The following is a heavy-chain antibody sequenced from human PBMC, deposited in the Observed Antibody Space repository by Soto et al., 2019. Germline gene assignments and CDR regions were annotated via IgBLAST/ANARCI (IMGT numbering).Heavy chain of an antibody. D-gene: IGHD1-1*01. V-gene: IGHV4-38-2*02. CDR3: GRAKVGTTLFDN. CDR1: GFAISRGYY. J-gene: IGHJ4*02. Sequence: SETLSLTCSVSGFAISRGYYWSWARQPPGKGLEWIGSIYPSVSSYHNPSLATRLRLSIDTSKNQCTFNQTSVTAPDPALYSFGRAKVGTTLFDNWGQGTQVTVSS. CDR2: IYPSVSS.